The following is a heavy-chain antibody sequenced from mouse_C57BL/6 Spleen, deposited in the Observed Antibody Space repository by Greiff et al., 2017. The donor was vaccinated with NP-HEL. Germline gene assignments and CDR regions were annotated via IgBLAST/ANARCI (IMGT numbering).Heavy chain of an antibody. Sequence: EVKLVESGGGLVKPGGSLKLSCAASGFTFSDYGMHWVRQAPEQGLEWVAYISSGSSTIYYADTVKGRFTISRDNAKNTLFLQMTSLRSEDTAMYYCARTAYYAMDYWGQGTSVTVSS. V-gene: IGHV5-17*01. CDR1: GFTFSDYG. CDR2: ISSGSSTI. CDR3: ARTAYYAMDY. D-gene: IGHD4-1*01. J-gene: IGHJ4*01.